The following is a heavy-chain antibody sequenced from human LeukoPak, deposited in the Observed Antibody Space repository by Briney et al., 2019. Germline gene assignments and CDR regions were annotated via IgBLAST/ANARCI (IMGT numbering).Heavy chain of an antibody. J-gene: IGHJ5*02. Sequence: SVKVSCKASGGTFSSYAISWVRQAPGQGLEWMGGIIPVFGTANYAQKFQGRVTITADESTSTAYMELSSLRSEDTAVYYCARVEVDWNDGYNWFDPWGQGTLVTVSS. CDR3: ARVEVDWNDGYNWFDP. CDR1: GGTFSSYA. V-gene: IGHV1-69*01. CDR2: IIPVFGTA. D-gene: IGHD1-1*01.